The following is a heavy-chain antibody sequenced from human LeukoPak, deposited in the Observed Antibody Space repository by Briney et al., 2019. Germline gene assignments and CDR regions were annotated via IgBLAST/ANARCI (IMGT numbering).Heavy chain of an antibody. D-gene: IGHD3-10*01. Sequence: PGGSLRLSCEGSGFTFSNYWMGWVRQAPGKGLQWVANIKTDGSEKYYVDSVKGRFTISRDNSKNALYLQMSSLRAGDTAVYYCAKAGHYGSGSYYSDYWGRGTLVTVSP. V-gene: IGHV3-7*03. J-gene: IGHJ4*02. CDR2: IKTDGSEK. CDR3: AKAGHYGSGSYYSDY. CDR1: GFTFSNYW.